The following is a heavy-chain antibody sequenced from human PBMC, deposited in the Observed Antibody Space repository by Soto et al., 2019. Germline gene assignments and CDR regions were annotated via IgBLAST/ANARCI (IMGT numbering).Heavy chain of an antibody. Sequence: EASVKVSCKASGGTFSSYTISWVRQAPGQGLKWMGRIIPILGIANFAQKFQGRVTITADNSTSTAYMVLSSLRSENTAVYYCAIDAIPGARQSWFDYYYYYMDVWGKGTTVTVSS. CDR1: GGTFSSYT. J-gene: IGHJ6*03. CDR3: AIDAIPGARQSWFDYYYYYMDV. V-gene: IGHV1-69*04. CDR2: IIPILGIA. D-gene: IGHD6-13*01.